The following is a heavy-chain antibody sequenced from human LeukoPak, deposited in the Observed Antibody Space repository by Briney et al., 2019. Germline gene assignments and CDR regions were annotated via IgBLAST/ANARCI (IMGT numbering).Heavy chain of an antibody. V-gene: IGHV3-21*01. D-gene: IGHD2-15*01. Sequence: GGSLRLSCAASGFTFSIYSMYSVRQAPGKGLEWVSFISSGSNYIYYIDSVTGRFIISRDNAKNSLYLQMNSLRVEDTAIYYCARVGCSGGTCYDYWGQGTLVTVSS. CDR1: GFTFSIYS. CDR2: ISSGSNYI. CDR3: ARVGCSGGTCYDY. J-gene: IGHJ4*02.